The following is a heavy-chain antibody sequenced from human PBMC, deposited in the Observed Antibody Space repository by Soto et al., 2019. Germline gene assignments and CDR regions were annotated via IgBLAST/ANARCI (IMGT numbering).Heavy chain of an antibody. V-gene: IGHV3-33*01. Sequence: SLRLSCSTSLFDFINSGMHLVLQAPGKGLEWVGMIWNDGTTTYYGDFVKGRFTISRDNSKNTLYVQMNSLRDDDTAFYYCARDGSHYDVEYWGQGTLVTVSS. CDR3: ARDGSHYDVEY. D-gene: IGHD4-4*01. CDR1: LFDFINSG. CDR2: IWNDGTTT. J-gene: IGHJ4*02.